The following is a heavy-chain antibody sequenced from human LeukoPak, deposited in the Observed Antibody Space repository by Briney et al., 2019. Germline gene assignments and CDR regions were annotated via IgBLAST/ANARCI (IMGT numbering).Heavy chain of an antibody. D-gene: IGHD1-26*01. J-gene: IGHJ4*02. CDR3: ARLAKIENRSLAYYFDY. CDR1: GGSISSYY. Sequence: SETLSLTCTVSGGSISSYYWSWIRQPPGKGLEYIGYIYYSGTTNYNPSLKSRVTISVDTSKNQFSLKLISVTAADTAVYYCARLAKIENRSLAYYFDYWGQGTLVTVSS. V-gene: IGHV4-59*01. CDR2: IYYSGTT.